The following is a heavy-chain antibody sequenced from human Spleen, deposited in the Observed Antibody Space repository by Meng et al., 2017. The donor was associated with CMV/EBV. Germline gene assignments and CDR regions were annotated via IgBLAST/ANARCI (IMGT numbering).Heavy chain of an antibody. J-gene: IGHJ4*02. V-gene: IGHV1-69*10. CDR2: IIPILGIA. D-gene: IGHD3-22*01. Sequence: SVKVSCKASGGTFSSYAISWVRQAPGQGLEWMGGIIPILGIAKYAQMFQGRVTITADKLTTTAYMVLSSLSSDDTAVYYCARDGTYYYAGGDYHGLEWGQGTLVTVFS. CDR1: GGTFSSYA. CDR3: ARDGTYYYAGGDYHGLE.